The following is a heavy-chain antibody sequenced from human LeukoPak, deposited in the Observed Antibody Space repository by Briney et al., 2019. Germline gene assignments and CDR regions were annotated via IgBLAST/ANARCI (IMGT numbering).Heavy chain of an antibody. Sequence: ASVKVSCXASGYTFTSHGISWVRQAPGQGLAWMGWISAYNGNTNYAQKLQGRVTMTTDTSTSTAYMELRSLRSDDTAVYYCASGVLTGTGFDYWGQGTLVTVSS. V-gene: IGHV1-18*01. CDR3: ASGVLTGTGFDY. D-gene: IGHD1-20*01. CDR2: ISAYNGNT. CDR1: GYTFTSHG. J-gene: IGHJ4*02.